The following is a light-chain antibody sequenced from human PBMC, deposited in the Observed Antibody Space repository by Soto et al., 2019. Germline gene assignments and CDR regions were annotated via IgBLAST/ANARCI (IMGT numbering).Light chain of an antibody. J-gene: IGKJ2*01. Sequence: DIQMTQSPTSLSASVGDRVTITRRASQTINKNLNWYRHKLGKAPELLIYDASDSQAGVPSRFSGSGSGTDFTLIISGLQPEDFATYYCQQSYNSPYTFGQGTKLEIK. CDR1: QTINKN. CDR3: QQSYNSPYT. CDR2: DAS. V-gene: IGKV1-39*01.